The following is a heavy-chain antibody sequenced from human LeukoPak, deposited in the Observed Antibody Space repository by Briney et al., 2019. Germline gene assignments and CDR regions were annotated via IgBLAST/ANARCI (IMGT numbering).Heavy chain of an antibody. CDR3: ARDHTGYEYGSFTYHYQYMDV. D-gene: IGHD5-12*01. Sequence: GSLRLSCAASGFTFNNYWMSWVRQAPGKGLEWVANIKPDGGEKCYVDSVKGRFTISRDNAKNSMYLQMNSLRADDTAVYYCARDHTGYEYGSFTYHYQYMDVWGKGTTVTVSS. CDR1: GFTFNNYW. J-gene: IGHJ6*03. V-gene: IGHV3-7*01. CDR2: IKPDGGEK.